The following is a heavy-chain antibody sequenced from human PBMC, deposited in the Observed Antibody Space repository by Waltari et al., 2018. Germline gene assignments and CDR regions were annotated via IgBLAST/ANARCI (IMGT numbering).Heavy chain of an antibody. CDR2: IIPILGIA. CDR1: GGTFSSYT. CDR3: ASQYCSGGSCYSGYYYGMDV. V-gene: IGHV1-69*02. J-gene: IGHJ6*02. Sequence: QVQLVQSGAEVKKPGSSVKVSCKASGGTFSSYTISWVRPAPGQGLEWMGRIIPILGIANYAQKFQGRVTITADKSTSTAYMELSSLRSEDTAVCYCASQYCSGGSCYSGYYYGMDVWGQGTTVTVSS. D-gene: IGHD2-15*01.